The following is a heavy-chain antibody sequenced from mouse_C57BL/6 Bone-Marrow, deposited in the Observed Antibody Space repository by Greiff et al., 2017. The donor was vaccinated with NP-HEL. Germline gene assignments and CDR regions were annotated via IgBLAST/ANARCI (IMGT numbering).Heavy chain of an antibody. J-gene: IGHJ3*01. Sequence: VQLQQPGAELVKPGASVKLSCKASGYTFTSYWMQWVKQRPGQGLEWIGKIDPSDSYTNYNQKFKGKATLTVDTSSSTAYMQLSSLTSEDSAVYYCASAWFAYWGQGTLVTVSA. CDR3: ASAWFAY. CDR1: GYTFTSYW. CDR2: IDPSDSYT. V-gene: IGHV1-50*01.